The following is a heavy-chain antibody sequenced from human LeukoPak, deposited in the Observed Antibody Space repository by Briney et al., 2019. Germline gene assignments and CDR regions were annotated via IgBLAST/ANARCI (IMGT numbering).Heavy chain of an antibody. D-gene: IGHD2-2*01. Sequence: SETLSLTCTVSGRYISSGGYYWSWIRQHPGKGLEWIGYIYYSGSTYYNPSLKSRVTISVDTSKNQFSLKLSSVTAADTAVYYCAREVVVPAAMGFDPWGQGTLVTVSS. CDR3: AREVVVPAAMGFDP. V-gene: IGHV4-31*03. CDR2: IYYSGST. J-gene: IGHJ5*02. CDR1: GRYISSGGYY.